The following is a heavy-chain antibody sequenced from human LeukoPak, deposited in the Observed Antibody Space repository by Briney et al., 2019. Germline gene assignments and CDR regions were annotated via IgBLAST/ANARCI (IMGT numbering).Heavy chain of an antibody. J-gene: IGHJ4*02. CDR3: AGGGRVGSKC. V-gene: IGHV3-53*01. CDR1: GFNVSSNH. D-gene: IGHD3-16*01. CDR2: IYISGNP. Sequence: GGSLRLSCAASGFNVSSNHMSWVRQAPGKGLEWVSLIYISGNPYYADSVKGRFTISRDNSKNTLYLQINSLRAEDTAIYYCAGGGRVGSKCWGRGALVTVSS.